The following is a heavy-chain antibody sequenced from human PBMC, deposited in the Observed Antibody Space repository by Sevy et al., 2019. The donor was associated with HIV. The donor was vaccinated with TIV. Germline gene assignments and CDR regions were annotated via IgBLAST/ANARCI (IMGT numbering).Heavy chain of an antibody. D-gene: IGHD4-17*01. CDR2: IWFDGSNT. J-gene: IGHJ4*02. V-gene: IGHV3-33*01. CDR3: ARDLECYDSGDYGPAFMPDY. Sequence: GGSLRLSCAASGFTFSSYGMHWVRQGPGKGLEWVAVIWFDGSNTYYADSVKGRFTISRDIAKNTLHLQMNSLRAEDTAVYYCARDLECYDSGDYGPAFMPDYWGQGTLVTVSS. CDR1: GFTFSSYG.